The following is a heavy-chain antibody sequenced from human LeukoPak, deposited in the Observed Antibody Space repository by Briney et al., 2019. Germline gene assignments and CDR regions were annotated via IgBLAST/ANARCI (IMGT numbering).Heavy chain of an antibody. CDR3: ARERGRINDY. CDR2: IYYSGST. Sequence: TLSLTCTVSGGSISSYYWSWIRQPPGKGLEWIGYIYYSGSTNYNPSLKSRVTISVDTSKNQFSLKLSSATAADTAVYYCARERGRINDYWGQGTLVTVSS. J-gene: IGHJ4*02. V-gene: IGHV4-59*01. D-gene: IGHD3-10*01. CDR1: GGSISSYY.